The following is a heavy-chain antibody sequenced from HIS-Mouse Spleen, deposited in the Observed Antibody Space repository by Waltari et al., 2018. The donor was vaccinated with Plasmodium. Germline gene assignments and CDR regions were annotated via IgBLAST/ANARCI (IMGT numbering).Heavy chain of an antibody. V-gene: IGHV4-34*01. CDR3: ARGRRIVVVTAPRGFFDY. J-gene: IGHJ4*02. D-gene: IGHD2-21*02. Sequence: QVQLQPWGAGLLQPSETLPLTCAVYGGSFSGYYWRWIRQPPGKGLEWIGEINHSGSTNYNPALKSRVTISVDTSKNQFSLKLSSVTAADTAVYYCARGRRIVVVTAPRGFFDYWGQGTLVTVSS. CDR1: GGSFSGYY. CDR2: INHSGST.